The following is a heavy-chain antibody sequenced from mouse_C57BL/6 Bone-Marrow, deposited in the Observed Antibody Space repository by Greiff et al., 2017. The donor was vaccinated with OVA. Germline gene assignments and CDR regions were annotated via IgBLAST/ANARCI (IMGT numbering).Heavy chain of an antibody. CDR2: INPSSGCT. D-gene: IGHD2-3*01. CDR1: GYTFTSYT. CDR3: ERGGWYYAMDN. Sequence: QVQLQQSGADLARPGASVKMSCKASGYTFTSYTMHWVKQRPGQGLEWIGYINPSSGCTKYNQKFKDKATLTADKSSSTAYMQLSSLTSEDSAVYYCERGGWYYAMDNCGQGNSVTVTS. J-gene: IGHJ4*01. V-gene: IGHV1-4*01.